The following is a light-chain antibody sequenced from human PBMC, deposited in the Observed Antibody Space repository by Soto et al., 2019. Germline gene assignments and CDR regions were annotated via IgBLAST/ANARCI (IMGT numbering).Light chain of an antibody. J-gene: IGKJ1*01. CDR3: QQYTDWPLT. CDR2: GIS. Sequence: EVVMTQSPATLSVSPGERATLSCRASQSGTSNYLAWYQQKPGQAPRLLIYGISSRATGVPDRFSGSGSGTDFTLTISRLEPEDFAVYYCQQYTDWPLTFGQGTKVDIK. CDR1: QSGTSNY. V-gene: IGKV3-20*01.